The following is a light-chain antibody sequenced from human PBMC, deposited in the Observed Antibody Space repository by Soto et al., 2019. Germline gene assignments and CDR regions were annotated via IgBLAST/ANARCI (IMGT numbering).Light chain of an antibody. V-gene: IGKV1-39*01. CDR2: AAS. CDR3: QQSDSSPPT. CDR1: QSISTY. J-gene: IGKJ1*01. Sequence: DVQMTQSPSSLSASVGDRVTITCRASQSISTYLHWYQQSPGRAPKLLIYAASSLQGGVPSRFSGGGSGTDFPLTISSLQPEDFASYFCQQSDSSPPTFGQGTKVVVK.